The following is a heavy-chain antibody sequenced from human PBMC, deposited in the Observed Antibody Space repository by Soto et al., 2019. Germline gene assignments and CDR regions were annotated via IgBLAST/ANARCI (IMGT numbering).Heavy chain of an antibody. Sequence: QVQLQESGPGLVKPSGTLSLTCAVSGDSISNNHWWTWVRQPPGRGLEWIGDIFHSGTTNYNPSLKSRVTMPVDKSKNQFSLKMSSVTAADTAVYYCTRGALITIFGVGGYGMDVWGQGTTVTVSS. CDR3: TRGALITIFGVGGYGMDV. D-gene: IGHD3-3*01. CDR1: GDSISNNHW. CDR2: IFHSGTT. V-gene: IGHV4-4*02. J-gene: IGHJ6*02.